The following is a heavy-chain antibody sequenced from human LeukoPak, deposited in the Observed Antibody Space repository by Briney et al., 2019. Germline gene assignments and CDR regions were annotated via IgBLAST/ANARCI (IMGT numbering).Heavy chain of an antibody. J-gene: IGHJ4*02. CDR1: GFTFSSYW. V-gene: IGHV3-7*01. CDR3: AKTYYDFWSGYYWDY. D-gene: IGHD3-3*01. CDR2: IQEDGKKE. Sequence: GGSLRLSCAASGFTFSSYWMHWVRQAPGKGLEWVANIQEDGKKENYVDSVRGRFTISRDNAKNSLYLQMNSLRAEDTAVYYCAKTYYDFWSGYYWDYWGQGTLVTVSS.